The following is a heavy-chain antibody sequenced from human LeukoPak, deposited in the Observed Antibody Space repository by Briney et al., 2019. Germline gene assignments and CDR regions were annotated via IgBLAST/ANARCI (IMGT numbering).Heavy chain of an antibody. D-gene: IGHD3-22*01. J-gene: IGHJ3*01. V-gene: IGHV5-51*01. CDR3: ARPNITSYYDSRGYDAFDV. CDR2: IYPGDSDT. CDR1: GSKFSTYW. Sequence: GESLKISCKSSGSKFSTYWIAWVRQMPRKGLEWMGIIYPGDSDTRYSPSFQGQVTISADKSVNTAYLQWSSLKASDTAMYYCARPNITSYYDSRGYDAFDVGGQGTMGTV.